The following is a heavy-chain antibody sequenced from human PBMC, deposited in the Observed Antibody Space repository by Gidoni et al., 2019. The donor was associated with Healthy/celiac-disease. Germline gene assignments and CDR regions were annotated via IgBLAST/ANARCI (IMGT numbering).Heavy chain of an antibody. CDR1: GSTFSSYG. CDR3: AKDWDTYGMDV. D-gene: IGHD1-26*01. J-gene: IGHJ6*02. V-gene: IGHV3-30*02. CDR2: IRYDGSNK. Sequence: QVQLVESGGGVVQPGGSLRLSCAASGSTFSSYGMPWVRQAPGKGREWVAFIRYDGSNKYYADSVKGRFTISRDNSKNTLYLQMNSLRAEDTAVYYCAKDWDTYGMDVWGQGTTVTVSS.